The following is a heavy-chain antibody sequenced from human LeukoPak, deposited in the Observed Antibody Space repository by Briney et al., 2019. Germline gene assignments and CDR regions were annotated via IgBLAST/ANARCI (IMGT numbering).Heavy chain of an antibody. D-gene: IGHD3-9*01. J-gene: IGHJ4*02. CDR1: GFTFSAYG. CDR3: AKSLGYGYYDILTGPFVPVFDY. CDR2: ISGSGGRT. Sequence: GGSLRLSCAASGFTFSAYGMSWVRQAPGKGLQWVSGISGSGGRTYYADSVKGRFTISRDNSKNTLYLQMNSLRAEDTAVYYCAKSLGYGYYDILTGPFVPVFDYWGQGTLVTVSS. V-gene: IGHV3-23*01.